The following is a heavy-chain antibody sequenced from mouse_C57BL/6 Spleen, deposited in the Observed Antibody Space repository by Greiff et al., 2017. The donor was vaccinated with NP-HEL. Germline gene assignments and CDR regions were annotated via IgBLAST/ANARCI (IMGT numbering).Heavy chain of an antibody. CDR2: IDPSDSYT. CDR3: ARKNYYYAMDY. Sequence: QVQLQQSGAELVRPGTSVKLSCKASGYTFTSYWMHWVKQRPGQGLEWIGVIDPSDSYTNYNQKFKGKATLTVDTSSSTAYMQLSSLTSEDSAVYYCARKNYYYAMDYWGQGTSVTVSS. J-gene: IGHJ4*01. CDR1: GYTFTSYW. V-gene: IGHV1-59*01.